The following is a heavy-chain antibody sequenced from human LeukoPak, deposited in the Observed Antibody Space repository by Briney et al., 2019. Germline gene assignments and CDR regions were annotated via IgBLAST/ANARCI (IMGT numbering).Heavy chain of an antibody. V-gene: IGHV4-59*01. CDR1: GGSISGYY. Sequence: PSETLSLTCTVSGGSISGYYWSWIRQPPGKGLEWIGYIYYSRSTNCNPSLKSRVTISVDTSKNQFSLKLNSVAAADTALYYCARETGSPGAVAGLFDYWGQGTLVTVSS. CDR2: IYYSRST. J-gene: IGHJ4*02. D-gene: IGHD6-19*01. CDR3: ARETGSPGAVAGLFDY.